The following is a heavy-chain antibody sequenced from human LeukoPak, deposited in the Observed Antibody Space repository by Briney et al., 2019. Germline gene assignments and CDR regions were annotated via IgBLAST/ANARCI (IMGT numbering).Heavy chain of an antibody. V-gene: IGHV3-7*01. CDR1: EFTFSSHW. Sequence: GSLLLSCAASEFTFSSHWMSWVRPAPGKGLEWVANIKEDGSEKYYVDSVKGRFTISRDNAKNSLYLQMNSLRAEDTAVYYCCRRWLNYYYYGMDVWGQGTTVTVSS. D-gene: IGHD5-18*01. CDR2: IKEDGSEK. J-gene: IGHJ6*02. CDR3: CRRWLNYYYYGMDV.